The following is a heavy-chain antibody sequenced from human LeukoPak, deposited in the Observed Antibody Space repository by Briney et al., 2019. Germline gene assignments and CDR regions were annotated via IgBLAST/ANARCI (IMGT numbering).Heavy chain of an antibody. D-gene: IGHD2-15*01. CDR1: GGSISSYY. J-gene: IGHJ5*02. Sequence: SETLSLTCTVSGGSISSYYWSWIRQPAGKGLEWIGRIYTSGSTNYNPSLKSRVTISVDTSKNQFSLKLSSVTAADTAVYYCARDPRHCSGGSCYFSDNWFDPWGQGTLVIVSS. V-gene: IGHV4-4*07. CDR2: IYTSGST. CDR3: ARDPRHCSGGSCYFSDNWFDP.